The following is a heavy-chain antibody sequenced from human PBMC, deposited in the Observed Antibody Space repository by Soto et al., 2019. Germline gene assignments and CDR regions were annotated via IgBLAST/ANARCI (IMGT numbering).Heavy chain of an antibody. V-gene: IGHV1-3*01. Sequence: ASVKVSCRASGYTFTSYAMHWVRQAPGQRLEWMGWINAGNGNTKYSQKFQGRVTITRDTSGSTAFMELSSLRSEDTAVYYCARDQDLMVSHDACDIWGQGTMVTVSS. CDR3: ARDQDLMVSHDACDI. J-gene: IGHJ3*02. D-gene: IGHD2-8*01. CDR1: GYTFTSYA. CDR2: INAGNGNT.